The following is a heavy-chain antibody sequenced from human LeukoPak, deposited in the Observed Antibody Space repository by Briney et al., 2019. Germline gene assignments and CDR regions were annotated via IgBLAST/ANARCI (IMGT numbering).Heavy chain of an antibody. D-gene: IGHD3-10*01. CDR1: GFTFSNYW. CDR3: ARYGSGSNYRDPFDS. Sequence: GGSLRLSCAASGFTFSNYWMHWVRQAPGKGLEWISCIYRDSSVIHYADSVRGRFTVSRDNAKNSVYLQMNSLRAEDTAVYFCARYGSGSNYRDPFDSWGQGTLVTVSS. V-gene: IGHV3-48*01. CDR2: IYRDSSVI. J-gene: IGHJ4*02.